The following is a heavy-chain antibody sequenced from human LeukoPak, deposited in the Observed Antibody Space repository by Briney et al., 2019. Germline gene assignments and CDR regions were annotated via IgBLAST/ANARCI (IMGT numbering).Heavy chain of an antibody. CDR2: IYTSGST. D-gene: IGHD3-3*01. Sequence: SETLSLTCTVSGGSISSYYWSWIRQPAGKGLEWIGRIYTSGSTNYNPSLKSRVTMSVDTSKNQFSLKLSSATAADTAVYYCARDLEDFWSGYQFDYWGQGTLVTVSS. J-gene: IGHJ4*02. CDR1: GGSISSYY. V-gene: IGHV4-4*07. CDR3: ARDLEDFWSGYQFDY.